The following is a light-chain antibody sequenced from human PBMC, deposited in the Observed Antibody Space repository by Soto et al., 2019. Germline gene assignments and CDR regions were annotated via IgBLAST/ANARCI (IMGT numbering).Light chain of an antibody. J-gene: IGKJ1*01. CDR3: QQYNKWPPWT. CDR1: QTISRN. V-gene: IGKV3D-15*01. CDR2: GAS. Sequence: EVVLTQSPGTLSLSPGERATVSCRASQTISRNYLAWYQKKPGQAPRLLIYGASTRATGIPDRFSGNGSETEFTLTISGLQSDDFALYYCQQYNKWPPWTFGQGTKVEIK.